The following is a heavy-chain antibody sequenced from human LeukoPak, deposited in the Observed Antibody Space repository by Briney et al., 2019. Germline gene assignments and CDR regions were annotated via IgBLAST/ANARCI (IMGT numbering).Heavy chain of an antibody. CDR2: IYDSGST. J-gene: IGHJ5*02. CDR3: ARHYGP. D-gene: IGHD3-10*01. CDR1: GGSIRSSYYY. Sequence: PSVTLSLTCTVSGGSIRSSYYYWGWIPQPPGKGLEWIGSIYDSGSTYYNPSVKSRVTISVDTSKTQFSLKLNSVTAADTAEYYCARHYGPWGQGTLVTVSS. V-gene: IGHV4-39*01.